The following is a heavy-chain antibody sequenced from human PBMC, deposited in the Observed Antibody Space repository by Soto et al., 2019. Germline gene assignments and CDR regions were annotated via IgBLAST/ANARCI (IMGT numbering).Heavy chain of an antibody. Sequence: GGSLRLSCTASGFTFGDYAMSWFRQAPGKGLEWVGFIRSKAYGGTTEYAASVKGRFTISRDDSKSIAYQQMNSLKTEDTAVYYCTRDPGEYIVVVPAGDYWGQGTLVTVSS. D-gene: IGHD2-2*01. V-gene: IGHV3-49*03. CDR2: IRSKAYGGTT. J-gene: IGHJ4*02. CDR1: GFTFGDYA. CDR3: TRDPGEYIVVVPAGDY.